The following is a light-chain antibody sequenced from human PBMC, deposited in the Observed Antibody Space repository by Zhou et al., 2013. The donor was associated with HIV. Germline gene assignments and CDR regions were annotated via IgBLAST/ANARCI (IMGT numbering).Light chain of an antibody. V-gene: IGKV1-5*03. CDR2: KAS. J-gene: IGKJ2*01. Sequence: DIQMTQSPSSVSASVGDRVTITCRASQSISFYLAWYQQKPGKAPNLLIYKASSLQSGVPSRFSGSGSGTQFTLTISSLQPDDFATYYCQQYNSYPYTFGQGTKLEIK. CDR3: QQYNSYPYT. CDR1: QSISFY.